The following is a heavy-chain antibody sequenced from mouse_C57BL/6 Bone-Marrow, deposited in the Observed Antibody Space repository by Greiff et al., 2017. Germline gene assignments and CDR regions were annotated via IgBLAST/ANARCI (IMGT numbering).Heavy chain of an antibody. Sequence: LQESGAELVKPGASVKLSCKASGYIFTEYTIHWVKQRSGQGLEWIGWFYPGSGSIKYNERFKDKAKLTADKSSNTVYMELSRLTSEDSAVYVCARHERYYDYEGYFDYWGQGTTLTVSS. J-gene: IGHJ2*01. V-gene: IGHV1-62-2*01. CDR3: ARHERYYDYEGYFDY. CDR2: FYPGSGSI. CDR1: GYIFTEYT. D-gene: IGHD2-4*01.